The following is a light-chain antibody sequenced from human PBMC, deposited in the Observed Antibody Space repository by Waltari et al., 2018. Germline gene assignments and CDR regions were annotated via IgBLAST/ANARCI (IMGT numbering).Light chain of an antibody. CDR1: PMFSSSY. CDR2: GAS. Sequence: ELVFTQSPGTLSLSPGERATLSCRDSPMFSSSYLAWYRQTPGQAPRLLIYGASSRATGIPDRFSGSGSGTDVTLTISRLEPEDFAMYYCQQYGSAFTFGGGAKVELK. CDR3: QQYGSAFT. J-gene: IGKJ4*01. V-gene: IGKV3-20*01.